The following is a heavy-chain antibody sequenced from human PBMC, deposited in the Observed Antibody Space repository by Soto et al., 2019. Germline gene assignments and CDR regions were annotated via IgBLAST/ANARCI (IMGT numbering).Heavy chain of an antibody. D-gene: IGHD5-12*01. CDR1: GFTFSSYG. CDR3: ARGGGYGGYDLDY. J-gene: IGHJ4*02. V-gene: IGHV3-33*01. CDR2: IWYDGSNK. Sequence: QVQLVESGGGVVQPGRSLRLSCAASGFTFSSYGMHWVRQAPGKGLEWVAVIWYDGSNKYYADSVKGRFTISRDNSKNPLYLQMNGLRAEDTAVYYCARGGGYGGYDLDYWGEGSLVTVSS.